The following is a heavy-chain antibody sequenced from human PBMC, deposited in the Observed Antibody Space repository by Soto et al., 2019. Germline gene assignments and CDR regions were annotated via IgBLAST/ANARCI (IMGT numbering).Heavy chain of an antibody. CDR3: ASAIEYSSYYFDY. J-gene: IGHJ4*02. V-gene: IGHV3-7*01. CDR2: IKQDGSEK. CDR1: GFTFSSYW. Sequence: GSLRLSCAASGFTFSSYWMSWVRQAPGKGLEWVANIKQDGSEKYYVDSVKGRFTISRDNAKNSLYLQMNSLRAEDTAVYYCASAIEYSSYYFDYWGQGTLVTVSS. D-gene: IGHD6-6*01.